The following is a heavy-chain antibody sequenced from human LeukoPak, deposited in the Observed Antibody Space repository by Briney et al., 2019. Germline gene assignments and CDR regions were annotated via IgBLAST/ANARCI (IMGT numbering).Heavy chain of an antibody. CDR3: ARGTAYYVNDY. D-gene: IGHD1-26*01. CDR2: ITSSSSTI. Sequence: GGSLRLSCAASGFTFSSYSMNWVRQAPGKGLEWVLYITSSSSTIQYADSAKGRFTVSRDNAKNSLYLQMNSLRAEDTAVYYCARGTAYYVNDYWGQGALVTVSS. V-gene: IGHV3-48*01. J-gene: IGHJ4*02. CDR1: GFTFSSYS.